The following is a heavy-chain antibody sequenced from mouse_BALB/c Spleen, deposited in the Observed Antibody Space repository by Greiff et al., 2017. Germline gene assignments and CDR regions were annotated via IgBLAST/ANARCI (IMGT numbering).Heavy chain of an antibody. CDR3: ARWDYGNYVAWFAY. D-gene: IGHD2-1*01. Sequence: VQLQQSGPSLVKPSQTLSLTCSVTGDSITSGYWNWIRKFPGNKLEYMGYISYSGSTYYNPSLKSRISITRDTSKNQYYLQLNSVTTEDTATYYCARWDYGNYVAWFAYWGQGTLVTVSA. CDR2: ISYSGST. CDR1: GDSITSGY. J-gene: IGHJ3*01. V-gene: IGHV3-8*02.